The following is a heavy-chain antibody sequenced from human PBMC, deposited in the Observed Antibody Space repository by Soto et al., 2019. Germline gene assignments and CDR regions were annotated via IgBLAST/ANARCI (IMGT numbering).Heavy chain of an antibody. CDR3: ARARGFGELLFFWFDP. D-gene: IGHD3-10*01. J-gene: IGHJ5*02. CDR1: GGSISSGGYY. CDR2: IYYSGST. Sequence: SETLSLTCTVSGGSISSGGYYWSWIRQHPGKGLEWIGYIYYSGSTYYNPSLKSRVTISVDTSKNQFSLKLSTVTAADTAVYYCARARGFGELLFFWFDPWGQGTLVTVSS. V-gene: IGHV4-31*03.